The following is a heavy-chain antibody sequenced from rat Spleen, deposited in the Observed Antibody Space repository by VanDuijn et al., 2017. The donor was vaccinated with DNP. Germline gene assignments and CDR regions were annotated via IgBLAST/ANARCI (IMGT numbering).Heavy chain of an antibody. CDR3: IRWNSGHFDY. CDR2: ISYDGGSS. V-gene: IGHV5-22*01. D-gene: IGHD4-3*01. CDR1: GFTFSYYY. J-gene: IGHJ2*01. Sequence: EVQLVESGGGLVEPGGSLKLSCAASGFTFSYYYMAWVRQAPTKGLEWVAYISYDGGSSYYGDSVKGRFTISRDNAKSTLYLQMNSLRSEDMATYYCIRWNSGHFDYWGQGVMVTVSS.